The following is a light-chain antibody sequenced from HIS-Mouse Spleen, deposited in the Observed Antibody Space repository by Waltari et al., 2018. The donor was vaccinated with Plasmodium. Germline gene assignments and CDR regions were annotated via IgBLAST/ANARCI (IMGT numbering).Light chain of an antibody. V-gene: IGLV8-61*01. CDR1: SGSVSTSYY. CDR3: VLYMGSGTVV. J-gene: IGLJ2*01. CDR2: GAN. Sequence: QTVVTQEPSFSVSPGGTVTLTCGLSSGSVSTSYYPSWSQQTPGQAPRTRFCGANTRSSGGPERFSGSILGNKAALTITGAQADDESDYYCVLYMGSGTVVFGGGTKLTVL.